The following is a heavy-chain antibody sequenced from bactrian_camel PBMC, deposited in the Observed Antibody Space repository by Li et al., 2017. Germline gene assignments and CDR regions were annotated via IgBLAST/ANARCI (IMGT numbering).Heavy chain of an antibody. D-gene: IGHD4*01. CDR1: GFPYRSYC. V-gene: IGHV3S40*01. CDR2: IAPGGDWT. Sequence: VQLVESGGGSVQAGGSLRLSCAASGFPYRSYCMGWFRQAPGKEREGVASIAPGGDWTYYDDSVKGRFTISRDNAKKTVDLQMNSLKPEDTAMYYCATKFFGCPVATMSPSDFGYWGQGTQVTVS. J-gene: IGHJ6*01. CDR3: ATKFFGCPVATMSPSDFGY.